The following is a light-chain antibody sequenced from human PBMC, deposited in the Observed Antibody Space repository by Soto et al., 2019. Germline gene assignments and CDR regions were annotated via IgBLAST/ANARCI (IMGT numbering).Light chain of an antibody. J-gene: IGKJ3*01. CDR1: QSVSSN. V-gene: IGKV3-15*01. CDR2: GAS. CDR3: QQYNNWPPRIT. Sequence: EIVMTQSPATLSVSPEEIATLSCRASQSVSSNLAWYQQKPGQAPRLLIYGASTRATGIPARFSGSGSGTEFTLTISSLQSEDFAVYYCQQYNNWPPRITFGPGTKVDIK.